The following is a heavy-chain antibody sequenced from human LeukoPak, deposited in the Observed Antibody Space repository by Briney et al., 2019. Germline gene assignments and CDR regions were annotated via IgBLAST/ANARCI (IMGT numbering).Heavy chain of an antibody. D-gene: IGHD3-3*01. CDR2: IRYDGINK. J-gene: IGHJ6*04. CDR3: ARDGTNYDADV. Sequence: GGSLTLSCAPSGLTFSNYGIHWARHVRGKGLEGVAFIRYDGINKYDTDYVRSRFTISKGNYKITLYLQMTSLRDDDTGFYFCARDGTNYDADVWRKGTTVSVSS. CDR1: GLTFSNYG. V-gene: IGHV3-30*02.